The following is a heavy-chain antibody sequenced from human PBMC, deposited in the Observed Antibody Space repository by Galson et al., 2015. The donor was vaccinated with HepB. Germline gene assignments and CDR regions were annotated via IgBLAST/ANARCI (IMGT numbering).Heavy chain of an antibody. Sequence: SVKVSCKASRYTFTGYYMHWVRQAPGQGLEWMGRINPNSGGTNYAQKFQGRVTMTRDTSISTAYMELSRLRSDDTVVYYCARQYYYDSSGYLDIWGQGTMVTVSS. CDR3: ARQYYYDSSGYLDI. CDR2: INPNSGGT. V-gene: IGHV1-2*05. J-gene: IGHJ3*02. CDR1: RYTFTGYY. D-gene: IGHD3-22*01.